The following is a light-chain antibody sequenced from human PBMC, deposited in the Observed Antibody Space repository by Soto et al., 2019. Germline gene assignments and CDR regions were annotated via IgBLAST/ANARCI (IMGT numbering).Light chain of an antibody. V-gene: IGLV2-14*02. CDR3: SSFTSTTSLYV. J-gene: IGLJ1*01. CDR2: QVT. Sequence: QSVLTQPASVSGSPGQSITISCTGTSSDVGSYNLVSWYQQHPGKAPKLMMYQVTIRPSGVSNRFSGAKSGNTASLTISGLQAEDEAEYYCSSFTSTTSLYVFXTGTKGTVL. CDR1: SSDVGSYNL.